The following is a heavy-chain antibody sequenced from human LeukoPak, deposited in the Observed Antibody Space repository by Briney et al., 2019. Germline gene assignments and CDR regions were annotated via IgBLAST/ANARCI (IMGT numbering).Heavy chain of an antibody. V-gene: IGHV3-74*01. CDR2: IVSDGSNT. J-gene: IGHJ4*02. Sequence: GGSLRLSCAASGFTFSSYWMNWVRQVPGKGLVWVSRIVSDGSNTNYADSVKGRFTISRDNAKNTLYLQMNSLRVEDTAVYYCARDKDYYDSSGYSEIDYWGQGTLVTVSS. CDR3: ARDKDYYDSSGYSEIDY. CDR1: GFTFSSYW. D-gene: IGHD3-22*01.